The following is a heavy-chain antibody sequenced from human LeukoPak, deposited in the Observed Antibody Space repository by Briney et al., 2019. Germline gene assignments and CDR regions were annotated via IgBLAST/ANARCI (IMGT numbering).Heavy chain of an antibody. J-gene: IGHJ6*02. Sequence: GGSLRLSCAASGFTFSTNAMNWVRQPPGKGLEWVSTISGGGDTYYADSVKGRFTISRDNSKNTLYLQMSSLRAEDTAVYYCATYGDYGRNYHYYNMDVWGQGTTVTVSS. D-gene: IGHD4-17*01. CDR1: GFTFSTNA. V-gene: IGHV3-23*01. CDR3: ATYGDYGRNYHYYNMDV. CDR2: ISGGGDT.